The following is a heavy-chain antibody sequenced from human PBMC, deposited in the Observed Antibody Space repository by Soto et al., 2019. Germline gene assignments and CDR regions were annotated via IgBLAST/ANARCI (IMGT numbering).Heavy chain of an antibody. CDR3: ARDSTGSGLDYGMDV. Sequence: QVQLVESGGGLVKPGGSQRLSCAASGFTFNDHYMTWIRQAPGKGLEWVSFISSDSIYTNSADSVKGRFTISRDNAKNLLYLQMSSLRVEDTAVYYCARDSTGSGLDYGMDVWGQGTTVAVSS. CDR1: GFTFNDHY. V-gene: IGHV3-11*06. D-gene: IGHD3-10*01. CDR2: ISSDSIYT. J-gene: IGHJ6*02.